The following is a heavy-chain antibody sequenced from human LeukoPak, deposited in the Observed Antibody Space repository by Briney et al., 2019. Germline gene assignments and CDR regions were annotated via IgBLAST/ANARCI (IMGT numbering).Heavy chain of an antibody. CDR2: IRCDGSNK. D-gene: IGHD2-2*01. CDR3: ARTDIVVVPAAIPFRFLEWLSSFDY. CDR1: GFTFSSYG. J-gene: IGHJ4*02. V-gene: IGHV3-30*02. Sequence: GSLRLPCAASGFTFSSYGMHWVRQAPGKGLEWVAFIRCDGSNKYYADSVKGRFTISRDNSKNTLYLQMNSLRAEDTAVYYCARTDIVVVPAAIPFRFLEWLSSFDYWGQGTLVTVSS.